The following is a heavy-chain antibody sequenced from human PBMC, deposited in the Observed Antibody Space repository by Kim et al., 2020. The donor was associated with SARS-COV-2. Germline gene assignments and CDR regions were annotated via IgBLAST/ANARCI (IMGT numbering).Heavy chain of an antibody. D-gene: IGHD3-3*02. J-gene: IGHJ3*02. Sequence: GGSLRLSCVASGFTFSDSPMHWVRQAPGKGLEWVGRIRSSLNSYATGYAASVKGRFTISRDDSKNTAYLQMNSLKIADTAIYYCTRIPGTPLAFWDAFDIWGQGRMVTVSS. CDR1: GFTFSDSP. CDR3: TRIPGTPLAFWDAFDI. CDR2: IRSSLNSYAT. V-gene: IGHV3-73*01.